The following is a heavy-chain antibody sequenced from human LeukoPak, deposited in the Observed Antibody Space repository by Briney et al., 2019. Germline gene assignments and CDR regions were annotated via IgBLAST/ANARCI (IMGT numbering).Heavy chain of an antibody. J-gene: IGHJ4*02. Sequence: GASVKVSCKVSGYILTELSMHWVRQAPGKGLEWMGGFDPEDGETIYAQKFQGRVTMTEDTSTDTAYMELSSLRSEDTAVYYCATAGYCSGGSCSYYFDYWGQGTLVTVSS. V-gene: IGHV1-24*01. D-gene: IGHD2-15*01. CDR1: GYILTELS. CDR3: ATAGYCSGGSCSYYFDY. CDR2: FDPEDGET.